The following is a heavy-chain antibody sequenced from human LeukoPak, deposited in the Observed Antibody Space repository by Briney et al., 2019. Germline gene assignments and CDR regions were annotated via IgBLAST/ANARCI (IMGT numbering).Heavy chain of an antibody. V-gene: IGHV4-59*12. Sequence: SETLSLTCTVSGGCISSYYWSWIRQPPGKGLEWIGYIYYSGSTNYNPSLKSRVTISVDTSKNQFSLKLSSVTAADTAVYYCARGGYYDFWSGYYTPEYYFDYWGQGTLVTVSS. J-gene: IGHJ4*02. CDR2: IYYSGST. D-gene: IGHD3-3*01. CDR1: GGCISSYY. CDR3: ARGGYYDFWSGYYTPEYYFDY.